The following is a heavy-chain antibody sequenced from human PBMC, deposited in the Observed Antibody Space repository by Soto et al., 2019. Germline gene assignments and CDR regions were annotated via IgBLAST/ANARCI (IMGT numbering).Heavy chain of an antibody. V-gene: IGHV4-31*03. CDR3: AREAMITFGGVIVRLFDY. CDR1: GGSISSGGYY. J-gene: IGHJ4*02. Sequence: SETLSLTCTVSGGSISSGGYYWSWIRQHPGKGLEWIGYIYYSGSTYYNPSLKCRVTISVDTSKNQFSLKLSSVTAADTAVYYCAREAMITFGGVIVRLFDYWGQGTLVTVSS. CDR2: IYYSGST. D-gene: IGHD3-16*02.